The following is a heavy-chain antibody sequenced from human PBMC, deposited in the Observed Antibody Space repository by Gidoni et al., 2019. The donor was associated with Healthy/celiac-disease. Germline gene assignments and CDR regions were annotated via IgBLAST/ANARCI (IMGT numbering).Heavy chain of an antibody. CDR2: ISSISIYI. J-gene: IGHJ5*02. V-gene: IGHV3-21*01. CDR3: ARDPGLGWFDP. Sequence: EVQLVEPGGGLVKPGGSLRLSWAASGFTFSSYSMNWVRQAPGKGLEWVSSISSISIYIYYADSVKGRFTISRDNAKNSLYLQMNSLSAEDTAVYYCARDPGLGWFDPWGQGTLVTVSS. CDR1: GFTFSSYS. D-gene: IGHD3-16*01.